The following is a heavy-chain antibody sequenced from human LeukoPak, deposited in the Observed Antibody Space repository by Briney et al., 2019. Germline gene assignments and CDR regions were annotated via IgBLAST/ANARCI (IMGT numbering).Heavy chain of an antibody. CDR3: AREYGRGCSSTSCYTRGFDP. J-gene: IGHJ5*02. CDR2: MNPNSGNT. D-gene: IGHD2-2*02. V-gene: IGHV1-8*03. Sequence: ASVKVSCKGSGYTFTSYDINWVRQATGQGGEWMGWMNPNSGNTGYAQKFQGRVTITRNTSISTAYMELSSLRSEDTAVYYCAREYGRGCSSTSCYTRGFDPWGQGTLVTVSS. CDR1: GYTFTSYD.